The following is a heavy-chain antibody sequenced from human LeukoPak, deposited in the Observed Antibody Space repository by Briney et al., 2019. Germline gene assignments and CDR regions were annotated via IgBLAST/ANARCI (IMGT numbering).Heavy chain of an antibody. CDR1: GYTFTSYG. V-gene: IGHV7-4-1*02. D-gene: IGHD1-26*01. CDR2: INTNTGNP. Sequence: GASVKVSCKASGYTFTSYGISWVRQAPGQGLEWMGWINTNTGNPTYAQGFTGRFVFSLDTSVSTAYLQISSLKAEDTAVYYCAREGVEYSGSYEVGWGQGTLVTVSS. J-gene: IGHJ4*02. CDR3: AREGVEYSGSYEVG.